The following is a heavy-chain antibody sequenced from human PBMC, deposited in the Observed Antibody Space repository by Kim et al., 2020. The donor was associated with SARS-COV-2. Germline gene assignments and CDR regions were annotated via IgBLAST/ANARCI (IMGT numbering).Heavy chain of an antibody. D-gene: IGHD2-2*01. CDR1: GFTFSDYY. Sequence: GGSLRLSCAASGFTFSDYYMSWIRQAPGKGLEWVSYISSSSSYTNYADSVKGRFTISRDNAKNSLYLQMNSLRAEDTAVYYCARDLGGGDIVVVPAAGRRYGMDVWGQGTTVTVSS. CDR2: ISSSSSYT. V-gene: IGHV3-11*05. CDR3: ARDLGGGDIVVVPAAGRRYGMDV. J-gene: IGHJ6*02.